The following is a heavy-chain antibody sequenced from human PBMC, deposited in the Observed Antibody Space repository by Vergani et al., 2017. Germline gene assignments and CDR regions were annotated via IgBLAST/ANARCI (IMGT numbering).Heavy chain of an antibody. V-gene: IGHV3-11*06. D-gene: IGHD5-24*01. CDR2: ISRSSSYT. J-gene: IGHJ4*02. CDR3: ARVGVREMATLQAMYYFDY. CDR1: GFTFSDYY. Sequence: VQLVESGGGLVQPGGSLRLSCAASGFTFSDYYMSWIRPVPGKGLEWVSYISRSSSYTNYADSVKGRFTISRDNAKNSLYLQMNSLRAEDTAVYYCARVGVREMATLQAMYYFDYWGQGTLVTVSS.